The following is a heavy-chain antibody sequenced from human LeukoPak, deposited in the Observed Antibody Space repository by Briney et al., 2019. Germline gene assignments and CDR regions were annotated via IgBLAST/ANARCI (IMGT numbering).Heavy chain of an antibody. V-gene: IGHV3-48*01. J-gene: IGHJ4*02. CDR2: ISSSSSTI. D-gene: IGHD3-9*01. CDR1: GFTFSSYS. CDR3: ARDHDILTGYIDY. Sequence: GGSLRLSCAASGFTFSSYSMNWVRQAPGKGLEWVSYISSSSSTIYYADSVKGRFTISRDSAKNSLYLQMNSLRAEDTAVYYCARDHDILTGYIDYWGQGTLVTVSS.